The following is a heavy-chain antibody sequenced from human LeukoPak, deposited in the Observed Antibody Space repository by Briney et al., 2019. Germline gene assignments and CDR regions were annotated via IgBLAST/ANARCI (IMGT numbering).Heavy chain of an antibody. CDR1: GFTFSSYS. Sequence: KSGGSLRLSCAASGFTFSSYSMNWIRQAPGKGLEWVSSISSSSSYIYYADSVKGRFTISRDNAKDSLYLQMNSLRAEDTAVYYCARDPNYDFWSGYYVAYFDYWGQGTLVTVSS. D-gene: IGHD3-3*01. J-gene: IGHJ4*02. V-gene: IGHV3-21*01. CDR2: ISSSSSYI. CDR3: ARDPNYDFWSGYYVAYFDY.